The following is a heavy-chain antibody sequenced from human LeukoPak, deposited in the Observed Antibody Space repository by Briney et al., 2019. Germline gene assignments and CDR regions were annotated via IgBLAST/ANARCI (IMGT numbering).Heavy chain of an antibody. Sequence: SETLSLTCTVSGGSISSSSYYWGWIRQPPGKGLEWIGSIYYSGSTYYNPSLKSRVTISVDTSKNQFSLKLSSVAAADTAVYYCARGFGYYGLWGQGTLVTVSS. CDR2: IYYSGST. CDR3: ARGFGYYGL. V-gene: IGHV4-39*07. CDR1: GGSISSSSYY. J-gene: IGHJ4*02. D-gene: IGHD3-10*01.